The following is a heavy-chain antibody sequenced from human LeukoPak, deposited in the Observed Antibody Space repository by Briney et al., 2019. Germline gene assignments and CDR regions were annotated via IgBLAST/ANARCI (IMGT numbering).Heavy chain of an antibody. CDR3: ARDGLLRYYDSSGYTPKFDL. D-gene: IGHD3-22*01. Sequence: ASVKVSCKASGYTFTSYGISWVRQAPGQGLEWMGWISAYNGNTNYAQKLQGRVTMTTDTSTSTAYMELRSLRSDDTAVYYCARDGLLRYYDSSGYTPKFDLWGRGTLVTVSS. CDR1: GYTFTSYG. V-gene: IGHV1-18*01. CDR2: ISAYNGNT. J-gene: IGHJ2*01.